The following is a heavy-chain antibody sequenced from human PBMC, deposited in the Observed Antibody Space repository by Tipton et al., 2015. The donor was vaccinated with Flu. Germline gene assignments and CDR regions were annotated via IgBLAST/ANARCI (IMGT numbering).Heavy chain of an antibody. D-gene: IGHD1-7*01. CDR2: IYTSGST. J-gene: IGHJ4*02. V-gene: IGHV4-61*02. Sequence: TLSLTCTVSGGSISSGSYYWSWIRQPAGKGLEWIGRIYTSGSTNYNPSLKSRVTMSVDTSKNQFSLKLSSVTAADTAVYYCARDTRRYNWNYAYFDYWGQGTLVTVSS. CDR1: GGSISSGSYY. CDR3: ARDTRRYNWNYAYFDY.